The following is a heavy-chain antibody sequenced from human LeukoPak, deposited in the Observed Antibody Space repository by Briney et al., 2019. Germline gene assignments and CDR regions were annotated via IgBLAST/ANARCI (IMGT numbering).Heavy chain of an antibody. J-gene: IGHJ4*02. CDR3: ARTYYYGSGTVNYFDY. CDR2: IIPIFGTA. Sequence: SVKVSCKASGGTFITYAISWVRQAPGQGLEWMGGIIPIFGTANYAHKFQGRVTITADESTSTAYMELSSLRSEDTAVYYCARTYYYGSGTVNYFDYWGQGTLVTVSS. V-gene: IGHV1-69*01. CDR1: GGTFITYA. D-gene: IGHD3-10*01.